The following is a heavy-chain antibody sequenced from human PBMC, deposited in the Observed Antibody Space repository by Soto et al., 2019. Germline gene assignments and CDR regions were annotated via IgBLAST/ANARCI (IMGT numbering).Heavy chain of an antibody. CDR1: GSIFTTYW. CDR2: INPIDSDT. D-gene: IGHD5-12*01. Sequence: EVQLVQSGAEVKTPGESLKISCKALGSIFTTYWTAWLRQFPGQGLEWIGIINPIDSDTRYSPSFQGQVTISADKSISTTYLQWSSLKASDTAIYYCAGQWNFDYWGQGTLVTVSS. V-gene: IGHV5-51*01. CDR3: AGQWNFDY. J-gene: IGHJ4*02.